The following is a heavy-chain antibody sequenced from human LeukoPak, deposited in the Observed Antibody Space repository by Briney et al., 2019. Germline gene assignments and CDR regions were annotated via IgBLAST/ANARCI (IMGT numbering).Heavy chain of an antibody. CDR3: ARDRPPNWNDAYYYGMDV. J-gene: IGHJ6*02. CDR2: IYYSGST. Sequence: SETLSLTCTVSGGSISSYYWSWIRQPPGKGLEWIGYIYYSGSTNYNPSLKSRVTISVDTSKNQFSLKLSSVTAADTAVYYCARDRPPNWNDAYYYGMDVCGQGTTVTVSS. CDR1: GGSISSYY. V-gene: IGHV4-59*01. D-gene: IGHD1-1*01.